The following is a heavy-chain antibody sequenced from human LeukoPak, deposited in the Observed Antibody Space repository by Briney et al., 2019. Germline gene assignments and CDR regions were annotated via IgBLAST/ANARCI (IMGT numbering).Heavy chain of an antibody. CDR1: GYTFTNYY. D-gene: IGHD3-3*01. CDR3: ARGIYMGVVIGTFDY. Sequence: ASVKVSCKASGYTFTNYYMHWVRQAPGQGLEWMGIINPSGGSTSYAQKFQGRVTMTRDTSTSTVYMELSSLRSEDTAMYFCARGIYMGVVIGTFDYWGQGTLVTVSS. V-gene: IGHV1-46*01. J-gene: IGHJ4*02. CDR2: INPSGGST.